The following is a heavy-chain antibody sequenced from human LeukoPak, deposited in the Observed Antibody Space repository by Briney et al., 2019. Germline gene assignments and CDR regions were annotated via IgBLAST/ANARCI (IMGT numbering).Heavy chain of an antibody. CDR2: IYYSGST. V-gene: IGHV4-59*01. D-gene: IGHD3-22*01. CDR3: ARGLYYDKTGAFDI. J-gene: IGHJ3*02. CDR1: GGSISSYY. Sequence: SETLSLTCTVSGGSISSYYWSWIRQPPGEGLEWIGYIYYSGSTNYNPSLKSRVTISVDTSKNQFSLKLSSVTAADTAVYYCARGLYYDKTGAFDIWGQGTMVTVSS.